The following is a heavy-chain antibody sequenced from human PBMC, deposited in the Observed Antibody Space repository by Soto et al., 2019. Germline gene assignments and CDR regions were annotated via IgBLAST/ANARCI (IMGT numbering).Heavy chain of an antibody. J-gene: IGHJ4*02. Sequence: QVQLVESGGGEVQPGRSLRLSCVASGFTFSYYGFHWVRQAPGKGLEWEAVVHTRGNEKYYVDSVKGRFTVFRDDSRNIVYLEMTGLRAEDTAEYYCARDADTTGHYSHFDLWGRGTLVAVS. CDR2: VHTRGNEK. D-gene: IGHD3-9*01. V-gene: IGHV3-33*01. CDR3: ARDADTTGHYSHFDL. CDR1: GFTFSYYG.